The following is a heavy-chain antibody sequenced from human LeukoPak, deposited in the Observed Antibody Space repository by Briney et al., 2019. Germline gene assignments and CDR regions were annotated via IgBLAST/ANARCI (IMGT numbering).Heavy chain of an antibody. CDR3: ARDHLSYGMDV. CDR2: ISYDGSNK. Sequence: GGSLRLSCAASGFTFSSYAMHWVRQAPGKGLEWVAVISYDGSNKYYADSVKGRFTISRDNSKNTLYLQMNSLRAEDTAVYYCARDHLSYGMDVWGQGTTVTVSS. V-gene: IGHV3-30-3*01. J-gene: IGHJ6*02. CDR1: GFTFSSYA.